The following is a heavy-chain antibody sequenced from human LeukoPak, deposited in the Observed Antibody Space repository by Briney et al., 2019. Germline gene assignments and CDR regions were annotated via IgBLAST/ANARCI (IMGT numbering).Heavy chain of an antibody. Sequence: GGSLRLSCAASGFTFNNYGMHWVRQAPGKGLEWVAVIWSDGSIKYYADSVKGRFTISRDNSRNTLYLQMNSLRAEDTAVYYCARDRSGTFDYWGQGTLVTVSS. CDR2: IWSDGSIK. J-gene: IGHJ4*02. V-gene: IGHV3-33*01. CDR3: ARDRSGTFDY. CDR1: GFTFNNYG. D-gene: IGHD2-15*01.